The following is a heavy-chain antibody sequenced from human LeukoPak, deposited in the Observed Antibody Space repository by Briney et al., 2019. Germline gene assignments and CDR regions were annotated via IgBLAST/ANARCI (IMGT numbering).Heavy chain of an antibody. CDR3: ARHEEPGLSFDY. Sequence: SETLSLTCTVSGGSISSSSYYWGWIRQPPGKGLEWIGSIYYSGSTYYNPSLKSRVTISVDTSKNQFSLKLSSVTAADTAVYYCARHEEPGLSFDYWGQGTLVTVSS. CDR1: GGSISSSSYY. CDR2: IYYSGST. V-gene: IGHV4-39*01. J-gene: IGHJ4*02. D-gene: IGHD1-14*01.